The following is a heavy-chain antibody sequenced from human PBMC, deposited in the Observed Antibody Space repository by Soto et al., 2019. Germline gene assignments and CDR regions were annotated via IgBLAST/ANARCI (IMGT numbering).Heavy chain of an antibody. CDR1: GFGFSSYS. D-gene: IGHD5-12*01. Sequence: VQLVESGGGLVQPGGSLRLSCVGSGFGFSSYSMNWVRQAPGKGPAWVSSISSASSSTDYADSVRGRFTISRDNARNSLYLQMSSLRDEDTAVYYCARQKGYSDLWGQGTLVTVSS. J-gene: IGHJ5*02. CDR2: ISSASSST. CDR3: ARQKGYSDL. V-gene: IGHV3-48*02.